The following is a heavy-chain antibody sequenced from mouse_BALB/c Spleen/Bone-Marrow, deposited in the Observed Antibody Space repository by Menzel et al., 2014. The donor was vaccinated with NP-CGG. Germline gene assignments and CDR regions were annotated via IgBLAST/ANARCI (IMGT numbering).Heavy chain of an antibody. CDR1: GYTFTSYW. Sequence: LKQSGSELVRPGASVKLSCKASGYTFTSYWMHWVRQRPGQGLEWIGNIYPGSGSTNYDEKFKSKATLTVDTSSSTAYMQLSSLTSEDSAVYYCRSYDYATDYWGQGTSVTVSS. D-gene: IGHD1-1*01. CDR2: IYPGSGST. J-gene: IGHJ4*01. CDR3: RSYDYATDY. V-gene: IGHV1S22*01.